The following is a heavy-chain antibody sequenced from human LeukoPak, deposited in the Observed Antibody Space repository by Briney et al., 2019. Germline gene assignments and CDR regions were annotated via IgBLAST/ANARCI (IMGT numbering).Heavy chain of an antibody. CDR1: GGSFSGYY. J-gene: IGHJ5*02. CDR2: INHSGST. Sequence: SETLSLTCAVYGGSFSGYYWSWIRQPPGKGLEWIGEINHSGSTNYNTSLKSRVTISVDTSKNQFSLKLSSVTAADTAVYYCATYIVGATQAWGQGTLVTVSA. V-gene: IGHV4-34*01. CDR3: ATYIVGATQA. D-gene: IGHD1-26*01.